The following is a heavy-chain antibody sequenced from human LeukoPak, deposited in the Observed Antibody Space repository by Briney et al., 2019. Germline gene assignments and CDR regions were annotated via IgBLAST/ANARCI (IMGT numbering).Heavy chain of an antibody. V-gene: IGHV3-48*02. CDR2: ISSCSSSI. CDR1: GFTFRIYS. Sequence: PGGSLTLSCAASGFTFRIYSMNWLRRAPGKGREWVLYISSCSSSIYYADPVKGRFTISRDNAKNSLYLQMNSLRDEDTAVYICAKAYYDSSGYSYYFDYWGRGTLVTVSS. CDR3: AKAYYDSSGYSYYFDY. D-gene: IGHD3-22*01. J-gene: IGHJ4*02.